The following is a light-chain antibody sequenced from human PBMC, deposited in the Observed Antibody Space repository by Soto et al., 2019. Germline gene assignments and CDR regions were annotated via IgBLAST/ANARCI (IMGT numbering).Light chain of an antibody. CDR3: SSYTGSSPPYV. V-gene: IGLV2-14*01. Sequence: QSALTQPACVSGSPGQSITISCTGTTSDVGGYNYVSWYQQHPGKAPRLMIYDVTNRPSGVSSRFSGSKSGNTASLTISGLQPEDEADYYCSSYTGSSPPYVFGTGTKLTVL. J-gene: IGLJ1*01. CDR1: TSDVGGYNY. CDR2: DVT.